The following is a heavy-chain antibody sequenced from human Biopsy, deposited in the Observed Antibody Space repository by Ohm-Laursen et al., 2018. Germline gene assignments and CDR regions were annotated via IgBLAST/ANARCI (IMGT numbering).Heavy chain of an antibody. Sequence: SETLSLTCTISGDSVSSNTVAWNWIRQSPSRGLEWLGRTIYRSKWSNDYAVSVKNRITIDPDTSKNQFSLQLNSMTPEDTAIYYCARGRYAAFDIWGQGTKVTISS. J-gene: IGHJ3*02. D-gene: IGHD3-9*01. CDR3: ARGRYAAFDI. V-gene: IGHV6-1*01. CDR2: TIYRSKWSN. CDR1: GDSVSSNTVA.